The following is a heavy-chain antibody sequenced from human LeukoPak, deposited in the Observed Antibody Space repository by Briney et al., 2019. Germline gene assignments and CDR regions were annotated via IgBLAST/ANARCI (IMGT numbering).Heavy chain of an antibody. V-gene: IGHV3-23*01. CDR3: AREDYGDY. CDR2: IGSSGDNI. J-gene: IGHJ4*02. Sequence: GGSLRLSCAASGFPFSNYAMSWVRQAPGKGLEWVSVIGSSGDNIYYADSVKGRFTISRDNSKNTLYLQMNSLRAEDTAVYYCAREDYGDYWGQGTLVTVSS. CDR1: GFPFSNYA.